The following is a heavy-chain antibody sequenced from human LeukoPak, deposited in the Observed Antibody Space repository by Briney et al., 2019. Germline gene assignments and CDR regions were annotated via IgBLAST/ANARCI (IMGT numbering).Heavy chain of an antibody. CDR3: ARQNYDSSTYSLPDYYLDV. V-gene: IGHV4-39*07. D-gene: IGHD3-22*01. CDR2: IYYSGST. Sequence: SETLSLTCTVSGGSISSSSYYWGWIRQPPGKGLEWIGSIYYSGSTYYNPSLKSRVTMSVDTSKNQFSLKLSSVTAADTAVYYCARQNYDSSTYSLPDYYLDVWGKGTTVTISS. CDR1: GGSISSSSYY. J-gene: IGHJ6*03.